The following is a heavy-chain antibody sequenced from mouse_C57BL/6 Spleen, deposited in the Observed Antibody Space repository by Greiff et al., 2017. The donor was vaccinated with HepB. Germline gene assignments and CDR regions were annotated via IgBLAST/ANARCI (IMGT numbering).Heavy chain of an antibody. CDR3: AREEIYYGYPY. V-gene: IGHV5-6*01. Sequence: EVHLVESGGDLVKPGGSLKLSCAASGFTFSSYGMSWVRQTPDKRLEWVATISSGGSYTYYPDSVKGRFTISRDNAKNTLYLQMSSLKSEDTAMYYCAREEIYYGYPYWGQGTTLTVSS. CDR1: GFTFSSYG. D-gene: IGHD2-2*01. CDR2: ISSGGSYT. J-gene: IGHJ2*01.